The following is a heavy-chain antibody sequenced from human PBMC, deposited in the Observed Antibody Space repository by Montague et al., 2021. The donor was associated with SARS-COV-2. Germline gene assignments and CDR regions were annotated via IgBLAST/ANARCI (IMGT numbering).Heavy chain of an antibody. CDR1: GGSISSPDYY. J-gene: IGHJ4*02. V-gene: IGHV4-39*01. D-gene: IGHD2-8*01. CDR3: ARQLPSYCATNKCYPYYLDG. Sequence: SETLSLTCTVSGGSISSPDYYWGWIRQSPGKGLVWIVSISYTGRNYYNPSLRIRVSFSRATSKNHFSLSLISVTVADTAVYFCARQLPSYCATNKCYPYYLDGWGQGTLVTVSS. CDR2: ISYTGRN.